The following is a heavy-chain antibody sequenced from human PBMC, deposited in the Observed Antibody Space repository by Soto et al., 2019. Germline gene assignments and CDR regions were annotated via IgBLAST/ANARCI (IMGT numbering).Heavy chain of an antibody. D-gene: IGHD3-22*01. J-gene: IGHJ6*02. CDR2: FIPIYGTA. CDR3: ASAYYYDSSGYYIYYGMDV. V-gene: IGHV1-69*08. CDR1: GGTFSRHI. Sequence: ASVKVSCKASGGTFSRHIISWVRQAPGQGLEWMGRFIPIYGTANYAQKFQGRVTITADKSTTTAYMELSSLRSEDTAVYYCASAYYYDSSGYYIYYGMDVWGQGTTVTVSS.